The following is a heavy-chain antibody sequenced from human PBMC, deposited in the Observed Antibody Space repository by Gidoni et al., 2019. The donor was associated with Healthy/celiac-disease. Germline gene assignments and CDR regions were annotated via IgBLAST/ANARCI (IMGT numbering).Heavy chain of an antibody. D-gene: IGHD2-2*02. V-gene: IGHV1-69*08. CDR3: ARDEDCAIMYSCMDV. CDR1: GGTFSSYT. Sequence: QVQLVQSGAEVKKPGSSVKVSCKASGGTFSSYTISWVRQAPGQGLEWMGRIIPILGIANYAQKFQGRVTITADKSTSTAYMELSSLRSEDTAVYYCARDEDCAIMYSCMDVWGQGTTVTVSS. J-gene: IGHJ6*02. CDR2: IIPILGIA.